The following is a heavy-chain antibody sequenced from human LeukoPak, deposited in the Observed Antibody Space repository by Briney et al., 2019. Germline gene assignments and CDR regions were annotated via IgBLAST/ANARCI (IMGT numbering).Heavy chain of an antibody. D-gene: IGHD3-22*01. CDR3: AKDGYYYDSSGYEAFDI. V-gene: IGHV3-23*01. CDR2: ISGSGGST. Sequence: GGSLRLSCAASGFTFSSYAMSWVRQAPGKGLEWVSAISGSGGSTYYADSVKGRFTISRDNSKNTLYLQMNSLRAEDTAVYYCAKDGYYYDSSGYEAFDIWGQGTMVTVSS. CDR1: GFTFSSYA. J-gene: IGHJ3*02.